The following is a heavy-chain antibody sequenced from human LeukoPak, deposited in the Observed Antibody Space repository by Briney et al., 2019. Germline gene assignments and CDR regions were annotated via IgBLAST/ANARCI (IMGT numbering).Heavy chain of an antibody. CDR3: TTEAEDD. V-gene: IGHV3-15*01. Sequence: KPGGSLRLSCAASGFTFSNAWMSWVRQAPGKGLEWVGHIKSKTDGGTTDYAAPVKGRFTISRDDSKNTLYLQMDSLKTEDTAVYYCTTEAEDDWGQGTLVTVSS. J-gene: IGHJ4*02. D-gene: IGHD1-14*01. CDR1: GFTFSNAW. CDR2: IKSKTDGGTT.